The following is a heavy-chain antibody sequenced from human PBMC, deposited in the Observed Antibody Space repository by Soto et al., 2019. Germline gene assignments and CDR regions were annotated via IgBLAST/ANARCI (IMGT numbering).Heavy chain of an antibody. D-gene: IGHD6-19*01. J-gene: IGHJ4*02. CDR3: ARSIAVAGRFDY. V-gene: IGHV5-51*01. CDR2: IYPGDSDT. Sequence: GESLKISCKGSGYSFTSYWIGWVRQMPGKGLEWMGIIYPGDSDTRYSPSFQGQVPSSAAKSITTAYLQWSSLKASDTAMYYCARSIAVAGRFDYWGQGTLATVSS. CDR1: GYSFTSYW.